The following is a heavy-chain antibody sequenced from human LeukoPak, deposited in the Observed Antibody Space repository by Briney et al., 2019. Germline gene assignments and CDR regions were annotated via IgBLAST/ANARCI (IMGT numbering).Heavy chain of an antibody. J-gene: IGHJ4*02. CDR3: ARGGYSFGFKWDYFDY. CDR2: ISGSSSYI. CDR1: GFTLSSYS. V-gene: IGHV3-21*01. Sequence: GGSLRLSCAPSGFTLSSYSLNTVRQAPGKGLEWVSSISGSSSYIYYADSLKGRFTISRDNTKNSLYLQMNSLRGEDTAVYYCARGGYSFGFKWDYFDYWGQGTLVTVSS. D-gene: IGHD5-18*01.